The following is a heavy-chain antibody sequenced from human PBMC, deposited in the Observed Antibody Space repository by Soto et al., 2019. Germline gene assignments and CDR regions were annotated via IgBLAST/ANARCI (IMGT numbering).Heavy chain of an antibody. Sequence: GGSLRLSCAASGFTFSSYAMHWVRQAPGKGLVWVSRINSDGSSTSYADSVKGRFTISRDNAKNTLYLQMNSLRAEDTAVYYCARDSRAARPYGMDVWGQGTTVTVSS. D-gene: IGHD6-6*01. CDR1: GFTFSSYA. V-gene: IGHV3-74*01. CDR2: INSDGSST. CDR3: ARDSRAARPYGMDV. J-gene: IGHJ6*02.